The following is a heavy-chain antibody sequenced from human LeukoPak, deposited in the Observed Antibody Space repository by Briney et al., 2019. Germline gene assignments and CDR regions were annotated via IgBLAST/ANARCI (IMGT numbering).Heavy chain of an antibody. CDR3: ARQTYSSSWYYYYYYMDV. D-gene: IGHD6-13*01. CDR1: GGSISSGSYY. J-gene: IGHJ6*03. V-gene: IGHV4-61*02. CDR2: IYTSGST. Sequence: PSQTLSLTCTVSGGSISSGSYYWSWIRQPAGKGLEWIGRIYTSGSTNYNPSLKSRVTISVDTSKNQFSLKLSSVTAADTAVYYCARQTYSSSWYYYYYYMDVWGKGTTVTISS.